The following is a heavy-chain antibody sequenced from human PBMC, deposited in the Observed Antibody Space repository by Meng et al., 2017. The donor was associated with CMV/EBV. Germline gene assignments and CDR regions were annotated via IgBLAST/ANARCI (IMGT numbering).Heavy chain of an antibody. J-gene: IGHJ5*02. CDR1: GFTFSSYS. CDR2: ISSSSSYI. D-gene: IGHD2-2*01. V-gene: IGHV3-21*01. Sequence: GESLKISCAASGFTFSSYSMNWVRQAPGKGLEWVSSISSSSSYIYYADSVKGRFTISRDNAKNSLYLQMNSLRAEDTAVYYCARDLRLYCSSTSCPRYRLDENNWFDPWGQGTLVTVSS. CDR3: ARDLRLYCSSTSCPRYRLDENNWFDP.